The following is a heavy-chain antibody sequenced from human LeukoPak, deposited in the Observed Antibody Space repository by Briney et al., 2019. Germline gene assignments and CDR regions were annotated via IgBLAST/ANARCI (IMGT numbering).Heavy chain of an antibody. D-gene: IGHD3-22*01. CDR3: SSEDSSGLDAFDI. CDR2: MNPNSGNT. V-gene: IGHV1-8*01. CDR1: GYSFTSYD. Sequence: ASVKVSCKASGYSFTSYDINWVRLAPGPGLEWMGWMNPNSGNTGYAQKFQGRVTMTRNTSISTAYMELSSLRSEDTAVYYCSSEDSSGLDAFDIWGQGTMVTVSS. J-gene: IGHJ3*02.